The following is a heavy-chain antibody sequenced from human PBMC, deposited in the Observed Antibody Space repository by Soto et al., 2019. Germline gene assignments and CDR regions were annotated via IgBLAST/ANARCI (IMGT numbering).Heavy chain of an antibody. Sequence: ASVKVSCKASGYTFTSYYMHWVRQAPGQGLEWMGIINPSGGSTSYAQKFQGRVTMTRDTSTSTVYMELSSLRSEDTAVYYCARRRYGDGYNHAFDIWGQGTMVTVSS. CDR3: ARRRYGDGYNHAFDI. J-gene: IGHJ3*02. CDR2: INPSGGST. V-gene: IGHV1-46*01. D-gene: IGHD5-12*01. CDR1: GYTFTSYY.